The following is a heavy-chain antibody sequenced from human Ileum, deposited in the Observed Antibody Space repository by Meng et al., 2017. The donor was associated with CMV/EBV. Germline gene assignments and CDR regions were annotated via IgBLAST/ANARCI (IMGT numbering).Heavy chain of an antibody. V-gene: IGHV4-34*10. CDR3: ARRGGRCSRGSCYFSYYYFDMDV. D-gene: IGHD2-15*01. CDR1: GGSFSGFY. CDR2: INHSGTT. J-gene: IGHJ6*02. Sequence: GSLRLSCTIYGGSFSGFYWGWIRQPPGNGLEWIGEINHSGTTNYNPSLKSRITMSIDTSQNQFSLNLNSVIAADTAVYYCARRGGRCSRGSCYFSYYYFDMDVWGRGTTVTVSS.